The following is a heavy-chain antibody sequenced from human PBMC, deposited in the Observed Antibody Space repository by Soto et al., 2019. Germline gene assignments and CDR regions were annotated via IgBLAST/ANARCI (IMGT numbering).Heavy chain of an antibody. CDR3: AKDRRAGGNSAFYFDF. Sequence: GGSLRLSCAASGFKFSNYAMSWVRQAPGKGLEWVSLISATGGGTYYADSVKGRFTISRDNSHNTLYLQVHSLTAEDTAVYYCAKDRRAGGNSAFYFDFWGQGA. CDR1: GFKFSNYA. D-gene: IGHD3-16*01. V-gene: IGHV3-23*01. CDR2: ISATGGGT. J-gene: IGHJ4*02.